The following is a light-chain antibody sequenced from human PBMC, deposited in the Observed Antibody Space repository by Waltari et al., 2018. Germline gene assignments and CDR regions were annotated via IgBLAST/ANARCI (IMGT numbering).Light chain of an antibody. CDR2: EDI. CDR3: FSIDSSGNYRV. CDR1: ALPKNY. J-gene: IGLJ3*02. V-gene: IGLV3-10*01. Sequence: SYELTQPPSVSVSPGQTARITCSGDALPKNYAYWYQQKSGQAPVLVIYEDIKRPSGIPVRLSGSSTGTMATLTSSGAQVEDEADYYCFSIDSSGNYRVFGGGTKLTVL.